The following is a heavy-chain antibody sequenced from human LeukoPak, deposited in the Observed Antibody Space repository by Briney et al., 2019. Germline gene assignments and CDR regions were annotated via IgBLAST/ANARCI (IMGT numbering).Heavy chain of an antibody. D-gene: IGHD2-15*01. V-gene: IGHV1-2*02. J-gene: IGHJ6*03. CDR1: GYTFTGYY. CDR2: INPNSGGT. Sequence: ASVKVSCKASGYTFTGYYIHWVRQAPGQGLEWMGSINPNSGGTNYAQKFQGRVTMTRDTSISTAYMELSRLRSDDTAVYYCARDRGVDYCSGGSCSHYYYYMDVWGKGTTVTISS. CDR3: ARDRGVDYCSGGSCSHYYYYMDV.